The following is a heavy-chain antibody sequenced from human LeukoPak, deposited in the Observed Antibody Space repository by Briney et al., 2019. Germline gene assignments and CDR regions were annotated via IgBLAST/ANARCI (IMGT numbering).Heavy chain of an antibody. V-gene: IGHV1-69*05. CDR2: ITPIFGTA. CDR1: GGTFSSYA. CDR3: ARGRYYGSGEQNWFDP. Sequence: ASVKVSCKASGGTFSSYAISWVRQAPGQGLEWMGGITPIFGTANYAQKFQGRVTITTDESTSTAYMELSSLRSEDTAVYYCARGRYYGSGEQNWFDPWGQGTLVTVSS. J-gene: IGHJ5*02. D-gene: IGHD3-10*01.